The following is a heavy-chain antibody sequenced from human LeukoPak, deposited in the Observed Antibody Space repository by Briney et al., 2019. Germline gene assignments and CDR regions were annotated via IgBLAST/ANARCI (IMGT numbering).Heavy chain of an antibody. CDR2: ISYDGSNK. V-gene: IGHV3-30*18. Sequence: GGSLRLSCAASGSTFSSYGMHWVRQAPGKGLEWVAVISYDGSNKYYADSVKGRFTISRDNSKNTLYLQMNSLRAEDTAVYYCAKEGFLEYYFDYWGQGTLVTVSS. CDR1: GSTFSSYG. J-gene: IGHJ4*02. D-gene: IGHD3-3*01. CDR3: AKEGFLEYYFDY.